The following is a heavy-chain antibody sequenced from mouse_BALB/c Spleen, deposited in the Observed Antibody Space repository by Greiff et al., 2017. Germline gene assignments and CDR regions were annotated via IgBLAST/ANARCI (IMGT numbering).Heavy chain of an antibody. D-gene: IGHD2-1*01. CDR3: GRGDGKEGGTWFAY. Sequence: VQLQESGPGLVAPSQSLSITCTVSGFSLTSYGVSWVRQPPGKGLEWLGVIWGDGGTNYHSAFIFRLSISKENSKSQVFLKLNSLQTDDTATYYCGRGDGKEGGTWFAYWGQGTLVTVSA. CDR2: IWGDGGT. V-gene: IGHV2-3*01. CDR1: GFSLTSYG. J-gene: IGHJ3*01.